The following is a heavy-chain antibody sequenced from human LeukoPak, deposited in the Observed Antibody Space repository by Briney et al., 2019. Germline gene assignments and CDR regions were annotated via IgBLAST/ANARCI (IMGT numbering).Heavy chain of an antibody. Sequence: PGGSLRLSCAASGFTFSSYSMNWVRHAPGKGLEWVSYISSSSSTIYYVDSVKGGFTISRDNAKNSLYLQMNGVRDEDTSVYYCAREASSWDQWFDYWGQGTLVTVSS. D-gene: IGHD6-13*01. CDR3: AREASSWDQWFDY. V-gene: IGHV3-48*02. J-gene: IGHJ4*02. CDR2: ISSSSSTI. CDR1: GFTFSSYS.